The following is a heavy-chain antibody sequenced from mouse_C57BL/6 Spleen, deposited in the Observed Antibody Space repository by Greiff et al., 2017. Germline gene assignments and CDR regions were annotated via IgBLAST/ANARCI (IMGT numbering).Heavy chain of an antibody. CDR1: GYSITSCYY. J-gene: IGHJ1*03. D-gene: IGHD1-1*01. Sequence: EVQLQQSGPGLVKPSQSLSLTCSVTGYSITSCYYWNWIRQFPGNKLEWMGYISYDGSNNYNPTLKNRISITRDTSKNQFFLKLNSGTPEDTATYYCASPYGSSYDWYFDVWGTGTTVTVSS. CDR2: ISYDGSN. CDR3: ASPYGSSYDWYFDV. V-gene: IGHV3-6*01.